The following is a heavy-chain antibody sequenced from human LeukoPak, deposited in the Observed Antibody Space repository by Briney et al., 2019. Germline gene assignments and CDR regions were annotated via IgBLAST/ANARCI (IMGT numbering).Heavy chain of an antibody. D-gene: IGHD3-3*02. CDR1: GFTFSSCW. CDR2: IKQDGSER. Sequence: GGSLRLSCAASGFTFSSCWMSWVRQAPGKGLEWVANIKQDGSERYYVDSVKGRFTISRDNAKNSLYLQMNSLRAEDTAVFYCARIRAANAFDIWGQGTMVTVSS. CDR3: ARIRAANAFDI. J-gene: IGHJ3*02. V-gene: IGHV3-7*01.